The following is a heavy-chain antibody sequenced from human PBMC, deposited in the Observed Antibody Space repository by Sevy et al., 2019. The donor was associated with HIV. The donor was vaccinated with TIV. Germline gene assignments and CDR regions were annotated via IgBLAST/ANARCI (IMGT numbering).Heavy chain of an antibody. J-gene: IGHJ4*02. D-gene: IGHD6-13*01. V-gene: IGHV3-7*01. CDR1: GFTFSSYW. CDR3: ARGPSGAAAGRFDS. Sequence: GGSLRLSCAASGFTFSSYWINWVRQAPGDGLEWVANINQGGNQKHYMDSVKGRFTISRDNAENAVYLQMNSLRVEDTAVYYCARGPSGAAAGRFDSLGQGTVVTVSS. CDR2: INQGGNQK.